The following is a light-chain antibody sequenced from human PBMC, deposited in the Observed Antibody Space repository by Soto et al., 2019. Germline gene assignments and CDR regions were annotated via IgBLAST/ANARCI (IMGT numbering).Light chain of an antibody. CDR1: QSISNY. CDR3: QQTYSTPRT. CDR2: TAS. V-gene: IGKV1-39*01. Sequence: DVQMTQSPSSLSASVGDRVTITCRASQSISNYLNWYQQTPGKAPKLLISTASSLQTGVPSRFSGSGSGTDFTLTISSLHPEDFATYYCQQTYSTPRTFGQGNKGDIK. J-gene: IGKJ1*01.